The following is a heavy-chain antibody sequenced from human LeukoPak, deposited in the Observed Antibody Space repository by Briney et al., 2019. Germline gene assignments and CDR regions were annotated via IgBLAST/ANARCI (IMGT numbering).Heavy chain of an antibody. Sequence: GGSLRLSCAASGFTFSSYWIHWVRQAPGKGLVWVSRIKSDGSSTSYADSVQGRFTISRDNAKNTLYLQMNSLRAEDTAVYYCARDNNSWFDLWGQGTLVTVSS. CDR2: IKSDGSST. V-gene: IGHV3-74*01. CDR1: GFTFSSYW. CDR3: ARDNNSWFDL. J-gene: IGHJ5*02.